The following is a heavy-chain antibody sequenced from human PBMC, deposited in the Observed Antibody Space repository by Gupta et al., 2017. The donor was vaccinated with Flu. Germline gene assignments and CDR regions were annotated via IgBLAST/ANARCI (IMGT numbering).Heavy chain of an antibody. Sequence: GYIYYSGSTYYNPSLKSRVTISVDTSKNQFSLKLSSVTAADTAVYYCARGTDLWSGYESYGMDVWGQGTTVTVSS. CDR3: ARGTDLWSGYESYGMDV. J-gene: IGHJ6*02. V-gene: IGHV4-31*02. D-gene: IGHD3-3*01. CDR2: IYYSGST.